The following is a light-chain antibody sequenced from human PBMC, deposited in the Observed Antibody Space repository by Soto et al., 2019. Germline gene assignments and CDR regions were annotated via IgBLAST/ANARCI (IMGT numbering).Light chain of an antibody. J-gene: IGKJ2*01. CDR3: QQLNSYPYT. CDR1: QNIISDY. V-gene: IGKV3-20*01. CDR2: GAS. Sequence: EIVLTQSPDTLSLSPGERATLSCRASQNIISDYLAWYQQKPGQAPRLLIYGASSRATGIPDRFSGSGSGTDFTLTISRLEPEDFATYYCQQLNSYPYTFAQGTKLEIK.